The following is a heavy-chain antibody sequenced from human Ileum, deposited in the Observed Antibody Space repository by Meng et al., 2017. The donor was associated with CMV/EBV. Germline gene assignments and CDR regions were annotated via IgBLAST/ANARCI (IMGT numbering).Heavy chain of an antibody. J-gene: IGHJ4*02. V-gene: IGHV4-4*07. CDR3: AKGTGVTDPFDY. CDR2: IYVSGST. D-gene: IGHD1-14*01. Sequence: QARLQVSCPGLVKPSETLSLTCSISGGSITSYYWSWIRQPAGKGLEWIGRIYVSGSTNSNPSLKSRVTMSVDTSKNQFSLKLSSVTAADTAIYYCAKGTGVTDPFDYWGQGTLVTVSS. CDR1: GGSITSYY.